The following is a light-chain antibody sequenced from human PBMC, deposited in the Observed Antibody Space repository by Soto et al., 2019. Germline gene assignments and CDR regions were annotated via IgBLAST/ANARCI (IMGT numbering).Light chain of an antibody. CDR3: CSYAGSGTYVL. Sequence: QSVLTQPASVSGSPGQSITISCTGTSCDIGSYNLVSWYQQFPGKAPKLIIYEGSKRPSGISNRFSGSKSGNTASLTISGLQAEDEADYHCCSYAGSGTYVLFGGGTKLTVL. CDR1: SCDIGSYNL. V-gene: IGLV2-23*01. J-gene: IGLJ2*01. CDR2: EGS.